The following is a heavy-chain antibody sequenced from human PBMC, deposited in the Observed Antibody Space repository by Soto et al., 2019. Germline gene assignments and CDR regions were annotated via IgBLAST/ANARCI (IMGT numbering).Heavy chain of an antibody. CDR2: IYYSGST. D-gene: IGHD7-27*01. V-gene: IGHV4-59*01. J-gene: IGHJ6*02. CDR1: GGSISSYY. Sequence: SETLSLTRTVSGGSISSYYWSWIRQPPGKGLEWIGYIYYSGSTNYNPSLKSRVTISVDTSKNQFSLKLSSVTAADTAVYYCARVPPSTGRYYGMDVWGQGTTVTVSS. CDR3: ARVPPSTGRYYGMDV.